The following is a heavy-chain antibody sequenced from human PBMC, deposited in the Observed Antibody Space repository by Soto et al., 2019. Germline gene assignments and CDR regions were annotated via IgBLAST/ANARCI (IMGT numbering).Heavy chain of an antibody. D-gene: IGHD3-10*01. CDR3: AKDDVGSGSARYYGVDV. V-gene: IGHV3-23*01. CDR1: GFNFDSHT. Sequence: EVQLLESGGSLVQPGGSLRLSCAASGFNFDSHTMNWVRQAPGKGLEWVSAISSRGGTTYYVDSVEGRFTISRDNSKNTLYLQMNSLRVEDTAVYYCAKDDVGSGSARYYGVDVWGQGTTVTVS. CDR2: ISSRGGTT. J-gene: IGHJ6*02.